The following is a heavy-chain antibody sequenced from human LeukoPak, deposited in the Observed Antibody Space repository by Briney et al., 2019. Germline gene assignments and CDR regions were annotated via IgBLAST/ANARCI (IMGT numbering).Heavy chain of an antibody. V-gene: IGHV1-2*02. Sequence: ASVKVSCKASGYTLTGYYMHWVRQAPGQGLEWMGWINPNSGGTNYAQKFQGRVTMTRDTSISTAYMELSRLRSDDTAVYYCAGGYSGYDWDYFDYWGQGTLVTVSS. CDR2: INPNSGGT. CDR1: GYTLTGYY. CDR3: AGGYSGYDWDYFDY. D-gene: IGHD5-12*01. J-gene: IGHJ4*02.